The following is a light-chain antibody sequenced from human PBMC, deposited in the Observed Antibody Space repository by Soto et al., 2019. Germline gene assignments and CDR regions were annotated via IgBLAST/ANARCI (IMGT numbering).Light chain of an antibody. J-gene: IGLJ1*01. CDR3: AASDDSLSGHYV. CDR1: SSNIGSNY. V-gene: IGLV1-47*01. CDR2: RNN. Sequence: QSALTQPPSASGTPGQRVTISCSGSSSNIGSNYVYWYQQLPGTAPKLLIYRNNQRPSGVPDRFSGSKSGTSASLAISGLRSEDEADYYSAASDDSLSGHYVFGTGTKVTVL.